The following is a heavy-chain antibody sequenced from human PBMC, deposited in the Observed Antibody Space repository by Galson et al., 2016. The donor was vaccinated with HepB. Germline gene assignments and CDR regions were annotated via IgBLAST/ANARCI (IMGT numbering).Heavy chain of an antibody. Sequence: SLRLSCAASGFTFKNYWMTWVRQAPGRGLEWVANIKEDGSDKHYVDSVRGRFTISRDNAKNSVYLQLNSLRADDTAVYYCALGTGIGWYGADWGQGTLVTVSS. D-gene: IGHD6-19*01. CDR1: GFTFKNYW. J-gene: IGHJ4*02. CDR3: ALGTGIGWYGAD. V-gene: IGHV3-7*02. CDR2: IKEDGSDK.